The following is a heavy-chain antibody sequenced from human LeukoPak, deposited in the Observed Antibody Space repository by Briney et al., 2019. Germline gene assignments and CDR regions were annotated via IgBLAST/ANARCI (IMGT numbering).Heavy chain of an antibody. Sequence: GGSLRLSCAASGFTFSSYSMNWVRQAPGKGLEWVSSISSSSSYIYYADSVKGRFTISRDNAKNSLYLQMNSLRAEDTAVYYCARDQVYYDSSGYSGWFDPWGQGTLVTVSS. CDR2: ISSSSSYI. CDR3: ARDQVYYDSSGYSGWFDP. CDR1: GFTFSSYS. D-gene: IGHD3-22*01. J-gene: IGHJ5*02. V-gene: IGHV3-21*01.